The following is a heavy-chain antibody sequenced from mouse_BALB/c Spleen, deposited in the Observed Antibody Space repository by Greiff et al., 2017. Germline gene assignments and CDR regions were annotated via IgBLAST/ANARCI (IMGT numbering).Heavy chain of an antibody. Sequence: DVMLVESGGGLVQPGGSLKLSCAASGFTFSSYGMSWVRQTPDKRLELVATINSNGGSTYYPDSVKGRFTISRDNAKNTLYLQMSSLKSEDTAMYYCASLLLPFSYWGQGTLVTVSA. CDR3: ASLLLPFSY. J-gene: IGHJ3*01. V-gene: IGHV5-6-3*01. CDR1: GFTFSSYG. CDR2: INSNGGST. D-gene: IGHD2-1*01.